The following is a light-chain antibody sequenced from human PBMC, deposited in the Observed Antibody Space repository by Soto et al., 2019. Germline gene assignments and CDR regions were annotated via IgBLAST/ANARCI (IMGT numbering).Light chain of an antibody. V-gene: IGKV3-15*01. J-gene: IGKJ3*01. CDR1: QSVSSN. CDR2: GAS. CDR3: QQYNNWPFT. Sequence: EIVMTQSPATLSVSPGERATLSCRASQSVSSNLAWYQQKPGQAPRLLIYGASTRATGIPARFSGSGSGTEFNLTISGLQSEDFAVYYCQQYNNWPFTFGPGTKVDIK.